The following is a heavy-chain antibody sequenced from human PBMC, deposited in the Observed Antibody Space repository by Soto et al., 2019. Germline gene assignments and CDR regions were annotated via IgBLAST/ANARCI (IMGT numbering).Heavy chain of an antibody. CDR1: GFTFSSYA. J-gene: IGHJ4*02. D-gene: IGHD3-10*01. CDR3: AKDPLWFGEFRKNY. Sequence: EVQLLESGGGLVQPGGSLRLSCAASGFTFSSYAMSWVRQAPGKGLEWVSAISGSGGSTYYADSVKGRFTISRDNSKNTLYLQMKSLRAEDTAVYYCAKDPLWFGEFRKNYWGQGTLVTVSS. CDR2: ISGSGGST. V-gene: IGHV3-23*01.